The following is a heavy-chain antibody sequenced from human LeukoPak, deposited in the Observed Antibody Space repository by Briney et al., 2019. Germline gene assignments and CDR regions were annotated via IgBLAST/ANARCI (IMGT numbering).Heavy chain of an antibody. V-gene: IGHV2-5*02. Sequence: SGPTLVKPTQTLTLTCTFSGFSLTTDEVGVGWIRQPPGKALEWLALIYWDDDKRYSPSLKSRLTITKDTSKNQVVLTMTNMDPVDAATYYCAHRRLSNWFDPWGQGTLVTVSS. D-gene: IGHD3-16*01. CDR2: IYWDDDK. CDR3: AHRRLSNWFDP. CDR1: GFSLTTDEVG. J-gene: IGHJ5*02.